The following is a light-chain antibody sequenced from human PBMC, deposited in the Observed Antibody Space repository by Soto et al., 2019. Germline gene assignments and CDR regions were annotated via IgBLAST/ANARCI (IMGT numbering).Light chain of an antibody. CDR1: QGISSY. CDR2: AAS. Sequence: AIRMTQSPSSFSASTGDRVTITCRASQGISSYLAWYQQKPGKAPKLLIYAASTLQSGVPSRFSGSGSGTDFTLTISYLQSEDFATYYCQQYYSHPWTFGQGTKVEIK. CDR3: QQYYSHPWT. J-gene: IGKJ1*01. V-gene: IGKV1-8*01.